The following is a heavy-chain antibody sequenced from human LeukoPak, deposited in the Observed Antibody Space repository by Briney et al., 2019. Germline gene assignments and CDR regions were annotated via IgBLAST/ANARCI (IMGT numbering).Heavy chain of an antibody. Sequence: SETLSLTCTVSGGSISSYYWSWIRQPPGKGLEWIGYIYYSGSTNYNPSLKSRVTISVDMSKNQFSLKLSSVTAADTAVYYCARGGRSGADAFDIWGQGTMVTVSS. CDR1: GGSISSYY. CDR2: IYYSGST. V-gene: IGHV4-59*01. D-gene: IGHD3-10*01. J-gene: IGHJ3*02. CDR3: ARGGRSGADAFDI.